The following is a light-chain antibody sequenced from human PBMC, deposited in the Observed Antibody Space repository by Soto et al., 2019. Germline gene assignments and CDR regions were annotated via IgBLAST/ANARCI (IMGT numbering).Light chain of an antibody. CDR3: CSYGGSYTWV. V-gene: IGLV2-8*01. CDR1: TSDIGAYNY. J-gene: IGLJ3*02. Sequence: QSVLTQPPSASGSPGQSVTISCTGTTSDIGAYNYVSWYQQRPGKAPKLIIYEVTRRPSGVPDRIFGSKYDTTASLTVSGLQAEDEADYYCCSYGGSYTWVFGGGTKLTVL. CDR2: EVT.